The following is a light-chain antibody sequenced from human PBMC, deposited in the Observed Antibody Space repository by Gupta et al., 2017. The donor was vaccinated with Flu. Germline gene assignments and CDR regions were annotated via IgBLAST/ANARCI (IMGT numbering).Light chain of an antibody. CDR1: SNDVGGSNR. J-gene: IGLJ1*01. V-gene: IGLV2-11*01. Sequence: QSAPTQPRSVSGSPGQSVTISCTGSSNDVGGSNRVSWYQQRPGKAPKLILYDVTERPSGVPDRFSGSKSGNTASLTISGLQADDEADYYCSSHAGRVTWVCGTGTTVTVL. CDR3: SSHAGRVTWV. CDR2: DVT.